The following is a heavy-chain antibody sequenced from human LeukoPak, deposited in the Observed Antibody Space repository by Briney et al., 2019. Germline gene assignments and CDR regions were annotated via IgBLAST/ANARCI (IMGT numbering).Heavy chain of an antibody. Sequence: PSETLSLTCTVSGGSISSSSYYWSWIRQPPGKGLEWIGEINHSGSTNYNPSLKSRVTISVDTSKNQFSLKLSSVTAADTAVYYCARLGRYSSGSDYWGQGTLVTVSS. CDR1: GGSISSSSYY. J-gene: IGHJ4*02. V-gene: IGHV4-39*07. D-gene: IGHD6-19*01. CDR3: ARLGRYSSGSDY. CDR2: INHSGST.